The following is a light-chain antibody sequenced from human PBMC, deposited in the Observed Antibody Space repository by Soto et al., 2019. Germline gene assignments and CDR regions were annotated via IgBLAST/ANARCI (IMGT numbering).Light chain of an antibody. CDR2: DAS. Sequence: MTQSPATLSASVGDRVTITCRASQSINTWLAWYQQKSGKAPKLLIYDASSLQSGVPSRFSGSGSGTEFSLTISSLQPDDFATYYCQQYNSYLLTFGGGTKVEIK. CDR3: QQYNSYLLT. CDR1: QSINTW. V-gene: IGKV1-5*01. J-gene: IGKJ4*01.